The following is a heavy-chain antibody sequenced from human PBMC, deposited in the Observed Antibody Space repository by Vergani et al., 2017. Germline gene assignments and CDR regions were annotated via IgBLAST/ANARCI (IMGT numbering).Heavy chain of an antibody. CDR2: IYSGGSSK. D-gene: IGHD3-3*01. V-gene: IGHV3-23*03. CDR3: AKARWQLRFLEWPCKDPFDY. CDR1: GFTFSSYA. J-gene: IGHJ4*02. Sequence: HLFYSGGGLVQPGGSLRLSCAASGFTFSSYAMSWVRQAQGKGLEWVSVIYSGGSSKYYADSVKGRFTISRDNSKNTLYLQMNSLRAEDTAVYYCAKARWQLRFLEWPCKDPFDYWGQGTLVTVSS.